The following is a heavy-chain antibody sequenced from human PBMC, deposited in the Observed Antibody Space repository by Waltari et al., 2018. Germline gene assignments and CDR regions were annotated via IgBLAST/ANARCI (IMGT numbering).Heavy chain of an antibody. CDR2: FDPEYGET. D-gene: IGHD5-12*01. CDR3: ATGPQATEAFDI. CDR1: GYTLTELS. J-gene: IGHJ3*02. V-gene: IGHV1-24*01. Sequence: QVQLVQSGAEVKKPGASVKVHCKVSGYTLTELSMHWVRQAPGKGLEWMGGFDPEYGETIYAQKFQGRVTMTEDTSTDTAYMELSSLRSEDTAVYYCATGPQATEAFDIWGQGTMVTVSS.